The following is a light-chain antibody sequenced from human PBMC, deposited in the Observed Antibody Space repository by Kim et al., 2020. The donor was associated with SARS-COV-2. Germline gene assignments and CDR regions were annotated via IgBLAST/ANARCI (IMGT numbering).Light chain of an antibody. J-gene: IGLJ3*02. CDR2: GKN. V-gene: IGLV3-19*01. CDR1: SLRNYY. CDR3: NSRDSSGNHLV. Sequence: SSELTQDPAVSVALGQTVRITCQGDSLRNYYASWYQQQPGQAPVLVLFGKNNRPSGIPDRVSGSKSGNTASLTITGAQAEDEADYYCNSRDSSGNHLVFGGGTKLTVL.